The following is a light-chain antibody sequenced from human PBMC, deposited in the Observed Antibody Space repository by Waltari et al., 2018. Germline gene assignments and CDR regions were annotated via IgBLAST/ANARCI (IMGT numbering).Light chain of an antibody. Sequence: DIQLTQSPSSLSASVGDRVTMTCRASQMISGYLHWYQKKPGKAPKLLIYAATSLESGVPSRFSGSESGTDFTLTITSLHPEDYATYYCQQSYSVPWTFGQGTQVEVK. J-gene: IGKJ1*01. CDR1: QMISGY. CDR2: AAT. V-gene: IGKV1-39*01. CDR3: QQSYSVPWT.